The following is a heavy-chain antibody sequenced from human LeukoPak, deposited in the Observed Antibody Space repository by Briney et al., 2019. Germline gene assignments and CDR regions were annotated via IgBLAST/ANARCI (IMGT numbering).Heavy chain of an antibody. D-gene: IGHD3-22*01. CDR1: GFTFSSYG. CDR2: ISGSGGST. J-gene: IGHJ4*02. CDR3: AKDGGTYYYDSSGLDSREF. V-gene: IGHV3-23*01. Sequence: GGSLRLSCAASGFTFSSYGMSWVRQAPGKGLEWVSAISGSGGSTYYADSVKGRFTISRDNSKNALYLQMNSLRAEDTAVYYCAKDGGTYYYDSSGLDSREFWGQGTLVTVSS.